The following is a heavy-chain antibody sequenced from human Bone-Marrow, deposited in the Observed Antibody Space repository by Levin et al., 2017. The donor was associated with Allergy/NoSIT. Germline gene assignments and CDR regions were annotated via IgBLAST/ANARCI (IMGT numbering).Heavy chain of an antibody. D-gene: IGHD2-2*01. V-gene: IGHV5-10-1*01. CDR2: IDPSDSYT. J-gene: IGHJ6*03. CDR3: ARLGEVPVVMHDYYYYMDV. CDR1: GYRFTNNW. Sequence: ASVKVSCQGSGYRFTNNWISWLRQMPGKGLEWMGRIDPSDSYTDYNPSFQGHVSISADKSISTVYLDWSSLKASDPAIYYCARLGEVPVVMHDYYYYMDVWGNGTTVTVSS.